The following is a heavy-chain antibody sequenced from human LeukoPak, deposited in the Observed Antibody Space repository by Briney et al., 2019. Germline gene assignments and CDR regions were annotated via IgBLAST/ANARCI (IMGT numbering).Heavy chain of an antibody. V-gene: IGHV1-8*01. CDR2: MNPNSGNT. Sequence: ASVKVSCKASGYTFTSYDINWVRQATGQGLEWMGWMNPNSGNTGYAQKFQGRVTMTRNTSISTAYMELSSLRSEDTAVYYCARRVGESYSGQYFQHWGQGTLVTVSS. CDR3: ARRVGESYSGQYFQH. J-gene: IGHJ1*01. D-gene: IGHD1-26*01. CDR1: GYTFTSYD.